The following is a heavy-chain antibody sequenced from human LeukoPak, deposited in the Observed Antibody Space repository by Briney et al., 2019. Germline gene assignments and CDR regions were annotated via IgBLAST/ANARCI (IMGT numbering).Heavy chain of an antibody. CDR1: GFIFSSFA. D-gene: IGHD1-26*01. CDR2: ISGSGDST. V-gene: IGHV3-23*01. J-gene: IGHJ5*02. CDR3: ANFQTVGVKPFEH. Sequence: PGGSLRLSCTASGFIFSSFAMAWVRQAPGKGLEWVSAISGSGDSTFYADSVKARFTISRDNSKNTLYLQMDSLRVEDTAVYYCANFQTVGVKPFEHWGQGTLVTVSS.